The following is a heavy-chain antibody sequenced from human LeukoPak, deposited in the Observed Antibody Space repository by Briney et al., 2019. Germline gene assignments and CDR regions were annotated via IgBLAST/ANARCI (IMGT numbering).Heavy chain of an antibody. CDR3: AREGVGRDKDFDY. D-gene: IGHD1-26*01. V-gene: IGHV3-74*01. J-gene: IGHJ4*02. Sequence: GGSLRLSCAASGFTFSGYWMHWVRQAPGKGLVWVSHINSDGSSTSYADSVKGRFTISRDNAKNTLYLQMNSLRAEDTAVYYCAREGVGRDKDFDYWGQGTLVTVSS. CDR1: GFTFSGYW. CDR2: INSDGSST.